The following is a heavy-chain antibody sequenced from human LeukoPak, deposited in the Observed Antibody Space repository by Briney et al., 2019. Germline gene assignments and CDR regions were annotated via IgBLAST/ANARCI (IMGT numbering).Heavy chain of an antibody. Sequence: ASVKVSCKASGYTFTGYYMHWVRQAPGQGLEWMGWINPNSGGTNYAQKFQGRVTMTRNTSISTAYMELSSLRSEDTAVYYCARGLGVWGSYRYKPSDDYWGQGTLVTVSS. J-gene: IGHJ4*02. CDR1: GYTFTGYY. CDR3: ARGLGVWGSYRYKPSDDY. D-gene: IGHD3-16*02. V-gene: IGHV1-2*02. CDR2: INPNSGGT.